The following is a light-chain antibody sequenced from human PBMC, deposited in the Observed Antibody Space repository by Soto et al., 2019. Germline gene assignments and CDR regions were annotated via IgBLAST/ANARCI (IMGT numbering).Light chain of an antibody. CDR3: QQYDSSPSIT. J-gene: IGKJ5*01. V-gene: IGKV3-20*01. Sequence: EIVLTQSPGTLSLSPGERATLSCRASQIVSSSYLAWYQQKPGQAPRLLIYGASSRATGIPDRFSGSGSGTDFTLTISRLEPEDFAVYYCQQYDSSPSITFGQGTRLEMK. CDR2: GAS. CDR1: QIVSSSY.